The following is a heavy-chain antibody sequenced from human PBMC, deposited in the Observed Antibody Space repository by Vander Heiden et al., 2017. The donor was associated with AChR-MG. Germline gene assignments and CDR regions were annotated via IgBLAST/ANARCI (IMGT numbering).Heavy chain of an antibody. D-gene: IGHD6-13*01. V-gene: IGHV1-69*04. Sequence: QVQLVQSGAEVKKPGSSVKVSCKASGGTFSSYAISWVRQAPGQGLEWMGRFIPLLDIANYAQKFQGRVTITADESMSTAYMELSSLRSEDTAVYYCARSMIAPAGTFLGYWGQGTLVTVSS. CDR2: FIPLLDIA. J-gene: IGHJ4*02. CDR1: GGTFSSYA. CDR3: ARSMIAPAGTFLGY.